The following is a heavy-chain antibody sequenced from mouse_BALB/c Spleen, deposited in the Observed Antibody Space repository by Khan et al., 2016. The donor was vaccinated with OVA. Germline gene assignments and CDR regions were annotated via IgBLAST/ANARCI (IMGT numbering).Heavy chain of an antibody. Sequence: VQLQESGPELVRPGESVKISCKGSGYTFTDYAMHWVKQSHAKSLEWIGVISIYYDNTNYNQKFKGKATMTVEKSSSTPYMELARLTSEDSAIYYCARGGQWLRRGGGNSDYWGQGTTLTVSS. CDR2: ISIYYDNT. J-gene: IGHJ2*01. CDR1: GYTFTDYA. V-gene: IGHV1S137*01. CDR3: ARGGQWLRRGGGNSDY. D-gene: IGHD2-2*01.